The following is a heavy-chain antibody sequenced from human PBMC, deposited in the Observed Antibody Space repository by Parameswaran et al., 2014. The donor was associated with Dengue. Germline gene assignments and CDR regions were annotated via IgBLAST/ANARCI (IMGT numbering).Heavy chain of an antibody. CDR2: INPSGGST. D-gene: IGHD6-13*01. J-gene: IGHJ4*02. Sequence: WVRQAPGQGLEWMGIINPSGGSTSYAQKFQGRVTMTRDTSTSTVYMELSSLRSEDTAVYYCARDRRQQLARYFDYWGQGTLVTVSS. V-gene: IGHV1-46*01. CDR3: ARDRRQQLARYFDY.